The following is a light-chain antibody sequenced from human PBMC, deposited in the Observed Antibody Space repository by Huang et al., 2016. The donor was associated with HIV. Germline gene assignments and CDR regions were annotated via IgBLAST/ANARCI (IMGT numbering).Light chain of an antibody. CDR3: QQYDSLPPWT. V-gene: IGKV1-33*01. CDR2: EEC. J-gene: IGKJ1*01. Sequence: DIQITQSPSSLSASVGDRVTITFQASKDITKYLNWYQQKTGQTPKLLMYEECKLETGVPSRFSGSACGTDFTFTISSLQPEEIATYYCQQYDSLPPWTFGQGTKVGIK. CDR1: KDITKY.